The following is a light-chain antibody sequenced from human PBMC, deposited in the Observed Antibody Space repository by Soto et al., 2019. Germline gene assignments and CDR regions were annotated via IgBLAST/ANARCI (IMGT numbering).Light chain of an antibody. CDR3: QQSYSTPLT. J-gene: IGKJ3*01. V-gene: IGKV1-39*01. CDR2: AAS. Sequence: MQITQSPSSLSASVGDRVTITCRASQSISSYLNWYQQKQGKAPRLLIYAASSLQSGVTSRFSGSGSGTDFTLTISSLQPEHFATYYCQQSYSTPLTFGPGIKADIK. CDR1: QSISSY.